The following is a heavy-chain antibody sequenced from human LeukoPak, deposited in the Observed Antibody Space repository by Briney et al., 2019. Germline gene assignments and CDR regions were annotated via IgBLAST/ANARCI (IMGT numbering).Heavy chain of an antibody. D-gene: IGHD6-19*01. CDR2: INHSGST. CDR1: GGSINSYY. CDR3: ARGRRRIAVAGTYRSYYYGMDV. Sequence: SSETLSLTCTVSGGSINSYYWSWIRQPPGKGLEWIGEINHSGSTNYNPSLKSRVTISVDTSKNQFSLKLSSVTAADTAVYYCARGRRRIAVAGTYRSYYYGMDVWGQGTTVTVSS. V-gene: IGHV4-34*01. J-gene: IGHJ6*02.